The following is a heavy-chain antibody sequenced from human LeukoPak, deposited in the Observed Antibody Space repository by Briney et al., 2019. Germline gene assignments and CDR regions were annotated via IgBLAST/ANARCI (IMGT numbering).Heavy chain of an antibody. J-gene: IGHJ4*02. Sequence: SETLSLTCAVYGGSFSGYYWSWIRQPPGKGLEWIGEINHSGSTNYNPSLKSRVTISVDTSKNQFSLELSSVTAADTAVYYCARGGPQTDYWGQGTLVTVSS. CDR3: ARGGPQTDY. CDR1: GGSFSGYY. CDR2: INHSGST. V-gene: IGHV4-34*01.